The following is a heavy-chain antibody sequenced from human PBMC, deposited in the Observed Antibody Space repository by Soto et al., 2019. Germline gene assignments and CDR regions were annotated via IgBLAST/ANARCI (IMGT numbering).Heavy chain of an antibody. CDR2: IIPIFGTA. CDR1: GGTFSSYA. D-gene: IGHD6-13*01. V-gene: IGHV1-69*06. J-gene: IGHJ5*02. Sequence: GASVKVSCKASGGTFSSYAISWVRQAPGQGLEWMGGIIPIFGTANYAQKFQGRVTITADKSTSTAYMELSSLRSEDTAVYYCARMYSSSWYFGWFDPWGQGTLVTVSS. CDR3: ARMYSSSWYFGWFDP.